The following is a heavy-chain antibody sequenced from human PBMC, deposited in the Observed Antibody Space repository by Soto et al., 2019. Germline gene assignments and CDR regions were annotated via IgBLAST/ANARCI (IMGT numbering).Heavy chain of an antibody. CDR2: IYHSGST. CDR3: ARGRIVLMVYAYFDY. Sequence: LSLTCAVSGGSISSGGYSWSWIRQPPGKGLEWIGYIYHSGSTYYNPSLKSRVTISVDRSKNQFSLKLSSVTAADTAVYYCARGRIVLMVYAYFDYWGQGTLVTVSS. D-gene: IGHD2-8*01. CDR1: GGSISSGGYS. V-gene: IGHV4-30-2*01. J-gene: IGHJ4*02.